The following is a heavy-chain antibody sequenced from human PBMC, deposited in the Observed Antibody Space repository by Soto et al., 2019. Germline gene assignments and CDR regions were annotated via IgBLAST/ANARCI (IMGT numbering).Heavy chain of an antibody. J-gene: IGHJ3*02. V-gene: IGHV5-51*01. CDR1: GYNFDSYW. Sequence: PGESLKISCKGSGYNFDSYWIGWVRQMPGKGLEWMGIIFPGDSDGRYSPSFQGQVTISADKSISTGYLQWNSLKTSDTAMYYCATPTTLEPFDIWGQGTMVTVSS. CDR3: ATPTTLEPFDI. D-gene: IGHD1-1*01. CDR2: IFPGDSDG.